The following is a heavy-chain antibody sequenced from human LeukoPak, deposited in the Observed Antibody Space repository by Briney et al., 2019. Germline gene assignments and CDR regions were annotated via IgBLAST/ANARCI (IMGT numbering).Heavy chain of an antibody. D-gene: IGHD6-13*01. CDR3: ARHIAAAGTNWFDP. CDR2: INWNGASI. Sequence: PGGSLRLSCAASGFTFDDHGMGWVRQAPGKGLEWVSHINWNGASIGYADSVKGRFTISRDNAKTFLYLQMNSLRAEDTALYYCARHIAAAGTNWFDPWGQGTLVTVSS. J-gene: IGHJ5*02. CDR1: GFTFDDHG. V-gene: IGHV3-20*04.